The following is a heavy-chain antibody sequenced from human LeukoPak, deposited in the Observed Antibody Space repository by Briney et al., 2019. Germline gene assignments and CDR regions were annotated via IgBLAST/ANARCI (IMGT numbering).Heavy chain of an antibody. CDR2: ISRDGSTK. CDR3: ASRYYGDTGYFDL. Sequence: GGSLRLSCAASGFTFSPHAMHWVRQAPGKGLEWVAVISRDGSTKYYADSVKGRFTISRDNSKNTLFLQMNSLRAEDTAVYYCASRYYGDTGYFDLWGRGTPVTVSS. D-gene: IGHD4-17*01. V-gene: IGHV3-30-3*01. CDR1: GFTFSPHA. J-gene: IGHJ2*01.